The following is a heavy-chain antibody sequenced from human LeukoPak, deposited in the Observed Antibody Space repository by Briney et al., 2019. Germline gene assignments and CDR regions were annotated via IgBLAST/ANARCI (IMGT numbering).Heavy chain of an antibody. CDR2: ISRNSGRI. D-gene: IGHD3-3*01. Sequence: GGSLRLSCAASGFTFDDYAMHWVRQAPGKGLEWVSGISRNSGRIGYADSVKGRFTISRDNAKNSLYLQMNSLRAEDMALYYCAKDISPEFWSGSNFDYWGQGTLVTVSS. CDR3: AKDISPEFWSGSNFDY. CDR1: GFTFDDYA. V-gene: IGHV3-9*03. J-gene: IGHJ4*02.